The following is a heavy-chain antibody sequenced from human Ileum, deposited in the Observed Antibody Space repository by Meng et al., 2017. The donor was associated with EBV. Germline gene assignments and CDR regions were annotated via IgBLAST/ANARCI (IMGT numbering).Heavy chain of an antibody. D-gene: IGHD6-6*01. CDR2: INENGATT. CDR3: SRDLVGSDDY. J-gene: IGHJ4*02. V-gene: IGHV3-74*01. Sequence: VQLCECGGALVQPGGSLCLSCAASGITFSSYWMHWVRQVPGKGLVWVSRINENGATTTYADSVRGRFTIFRDNAKNTLYLNMNSLRAEDTAVYYCSRDLVGSDDYWGQGTLVTVSS. CDR1: GITFSSYW.